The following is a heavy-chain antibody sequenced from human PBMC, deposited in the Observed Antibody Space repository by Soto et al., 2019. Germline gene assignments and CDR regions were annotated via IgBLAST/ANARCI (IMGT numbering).Heavy chain of an antibody. V-gene: IGHV3-30*18. J-gene: IGHJ6*02. CDR2: ISYDGSNK. Sequence: VGSLRLSCAASGFTFSSYGMHWVRQAPGKGPEWVAVISYDGSNKYCADSVKGRFTVSRDNSKNTLYLQMNSLRAEDTAVYYCAKDLGITIFDYYGMDVWGQGTTVTVSS. CDR3: AKDLGITIFDYYGMDV. CDR1: GFTFSSYG. D-gene: IGHD3-3*01.